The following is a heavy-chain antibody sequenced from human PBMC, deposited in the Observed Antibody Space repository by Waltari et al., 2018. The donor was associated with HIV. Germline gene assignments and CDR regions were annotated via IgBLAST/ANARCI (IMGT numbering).Heavy chain of an antibody. D-gene: IGHD6-19*01. J-gene: IGHJ4*02. CDR3: AKESWAHSSGWQFDY. CDR1: GGSIRGDY. CDR2: IYYPGST. Sequence: QVHLQESGPGLVKPSETLSLTCSVSGGSIRGDYWSWIRQPPGKGLEWIGYIYYPGSTNYNPSLKSRITMSLSPSKTQFSRKVNSVTSADTGVYYCAKESWAHSSGWQFDYWGPGILVTVSS. V-gene: IGHV4-59*01.